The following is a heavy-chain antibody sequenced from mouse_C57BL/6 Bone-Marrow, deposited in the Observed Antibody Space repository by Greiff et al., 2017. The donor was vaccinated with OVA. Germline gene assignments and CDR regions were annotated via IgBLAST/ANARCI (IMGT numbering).Heavy chain of an antibody. J-gene: IGHJ3*01. CDR1: GYAFTNYL. CDR2: INPGSGGT. D-gene: IGHD3-2*02. V-gene: IGHV1-54*01. Sequence: VQLQESGAELVRPGTSVKVSCKASGYAFTNYLIEWVKQRPGQGLEWIGVINPGSGGTNYNEKFKGKATLTADKSSSTAYMQLSSLTSEDSAVYFCARAAQATPFAYWGQGTLVTVSA. CDR3: ARAAQATPFAY.